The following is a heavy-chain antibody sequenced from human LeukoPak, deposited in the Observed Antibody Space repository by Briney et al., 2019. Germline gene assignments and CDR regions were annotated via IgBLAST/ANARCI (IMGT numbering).Heavy chain of an antibody. CDR1: GYTFTDYY. Sequence: ASVKVSCKTSGYTFTDYYMHWVRQAPGQGLEWMGWIIPNNGGTNYAQKFQGGVTMTRDTSINTAFMEVRRLGSDDTAIYYCARANQNYFDSWGQGTLVTVSA. J-gene: IGHJ4*02. CDR2: IIPNNGGT. D-gene: IGHD1-14*01. V-gene: IGHV1-2*02. CDR3: ARANQNYFDS.